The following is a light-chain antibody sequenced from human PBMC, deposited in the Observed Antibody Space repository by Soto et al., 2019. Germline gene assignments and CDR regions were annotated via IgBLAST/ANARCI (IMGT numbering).Light chain of an antibody. V-gene: IGKV1-39*01. CDR3: QQCYSSPRT. CDR1: QRISTY. CDR2: AAS. Sequence: DIHITQSPSTLSAGVGDRVTITCRASQRISTYLNWYQQKPGKAPTLLIYAASSLQSGVPSRFSGGGSGTDFTLTINTLQPEDFATYFCQQCYSSPRTFGQGTKVDIK. J-gene: IGKJ1*01.